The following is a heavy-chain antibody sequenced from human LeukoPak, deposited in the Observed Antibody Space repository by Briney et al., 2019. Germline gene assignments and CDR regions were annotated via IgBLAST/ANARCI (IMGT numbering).Heavy chain of an antibody. CDR3: ARGGYYYDSSGYQPFDI. J-gene: IGHJ3*02. D-gene: IGHD3-22*01. CDR1: GGSISSYY. Sequence: SETLSLTCTVFGGSISSYYWSWIRQPPGKGLEWIGYIYYSGSTNYNPSLKSRVTISVDTSKNQFSLKLSSVTAADTAVYYWARGGYYYDSSGYQPFDIWGQGTMVTVSS. CDR2: IYYSGST. V-gene: IGHV4-59*01.